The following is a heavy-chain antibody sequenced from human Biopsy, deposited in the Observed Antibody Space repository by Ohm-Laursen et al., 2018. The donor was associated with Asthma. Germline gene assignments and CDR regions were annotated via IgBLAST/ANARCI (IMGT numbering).Heavy chain of an antibody. J-gene: IGHJ4*02. CDR2: ISYDGNHK. V-gene: IGHV3-30*18. D-gene: IGHD5-12*01. CDR1: GFMFRSFG. CDR3: AKRRGYSGHDNDY. Sequence: GQTLSLTCAASGFMFRSFGMHWARQAPGKGLEWVAVISYDGNHKFYEDSVKGRFTISRDNSKNTLYLQMNSLRTEDTAVYYCAKRRGYSGHDNDYWGQGTLVIVSP.